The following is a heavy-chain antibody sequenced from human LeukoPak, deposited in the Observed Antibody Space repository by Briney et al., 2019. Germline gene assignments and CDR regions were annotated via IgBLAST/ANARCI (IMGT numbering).Heavy chain of an antibody. CDR2: ICYSGST. CDR3: ARSVYIVVEYYFDC. V-gene: IGHV4-39*01. CDR1: GGPISSSSYC. Sequence: SETLALTCTVSGGPISSSSYCWGWIRQPPGKGLEWIGTICYSGSTFYNPPLKSRVTIPVDTSKNQFSLRLSSVTAADTAVYYCARSVYIVVEYYFDCWGQGALVTVSS. D-gene: IGHD2-15*01. J-gene: IGHJ4*02.